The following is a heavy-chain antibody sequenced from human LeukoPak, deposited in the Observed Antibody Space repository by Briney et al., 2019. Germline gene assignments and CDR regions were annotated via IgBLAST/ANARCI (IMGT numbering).Heavy chain of an antibody. Sequence: ASVKVSCKASGFTFTSSAVRWVRQARGQRLEWIGCIVVGSDNTDYAKKFQERVTITRDMSTTTAYMELSSLRSEDTAVYYCAADIDYYDGSGYYKKFDYWGQGTLVTVSS. CDR1: GFTFTSSA. V-gene: IGHV1-58*01. CDR3: AADIDYYDGSGYYKKFDY. D-gene: IGHD3-22*01. CDR2: IVVGSDNT. J-gene: IGHJ4*02.